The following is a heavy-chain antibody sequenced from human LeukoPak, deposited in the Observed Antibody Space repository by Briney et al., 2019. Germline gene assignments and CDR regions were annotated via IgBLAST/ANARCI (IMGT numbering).Heavy chain of an antibody. D-gene: IGHD3-22*01. J-gene: IGHJ4*02. V-gene: IGHV4-34*01. Sequence: SETLSLTCAVYGGSFSGYYWSWIRQPPGKGLEWIGEINHSGSTNYNPSLKSRVTISVDTSKNQFSLKLSSVTAADTAVYYCARGHRAYYYDSSGPDYRGQGTLVTVSS. CDR1: GGSFSGYY. CDR3: ARGHRAYYYDSSGPDY. CDR2: INHSGST.